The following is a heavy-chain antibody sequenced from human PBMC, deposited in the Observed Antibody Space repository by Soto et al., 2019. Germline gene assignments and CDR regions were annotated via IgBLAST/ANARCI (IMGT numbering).Heavy chain of an antibody. V-gene: IGHV3-21*01. D-gene: IGHD2-2*03. Sequence: EVQLVESGGGLVKPGGSLRLSCAASGFTFSSYSMNWVRQAPGKGLEWVSSISSSSSYIYYADSVKGRFTISRDNATNSLYLKMNSLRAEDTAVYYCASYGYCSSTSCYALDYWGQGTLVTVSS. J-gene: IGHJ4*02. CDR3: ASYGYCSSTSCYALDY. CDR2: ISSSSSYI. CDR1: GFTFSSYS.